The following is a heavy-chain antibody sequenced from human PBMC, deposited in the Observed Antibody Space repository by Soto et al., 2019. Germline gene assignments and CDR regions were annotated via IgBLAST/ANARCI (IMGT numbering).Heavy chain of an antibody. J-gene: IGHJ4*02. CDR2: INAGNCNT. CDR1: GYTFTGYA. D-gene: IGHD6-19*01. Sequence: QVQLVQSGAEEKKPGASVKVSCKASGYTFTGYAMHRVRQTPGQSLEWMGWINAGNCNTKYSQKFQGRVTITRDTSASAAYMELSSLSSEDTAVYYCARAVAVAAAVDYWGQGTLVTVSS. CDR3: ARAVAVAAAVDY. V-gene: IGHV1-3*05.